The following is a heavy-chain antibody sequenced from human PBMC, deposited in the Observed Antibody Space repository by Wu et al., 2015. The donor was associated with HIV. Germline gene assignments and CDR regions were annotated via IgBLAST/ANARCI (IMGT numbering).Heavy chain of an antibody. D-gene: IGHD2-15*01. Sequence: QVQLVQSGAEVKKPGASVKVSCKASGYTFTGYYMHWVRQAPGQGLEWMGWINPNSGGTNYAQKFQGRVTMTRDTSISTAYMELSRLRSDDTAVYYCARGVMVVAATRVLSYWGQGTLVTVSS. CDR3: ARGVMVVAATRVLSY. CDR1: GYTFTGYY. V-gene: IGHV1-2*02. J-gene: IGHJ4*02. CDR2: INPNSGGT.